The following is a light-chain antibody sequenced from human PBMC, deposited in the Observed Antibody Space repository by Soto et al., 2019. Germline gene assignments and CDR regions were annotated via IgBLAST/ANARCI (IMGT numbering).Light chain of an antibody. V-gene: IGKV3-15*01. Sequence: EIVLTQSPATLSVSPGERSTLFFSSSQGISTLLAWYQQKPGQAPRLLIYAASTRAAGIPARFSGSGSGTDFTLTISSLQSEDFAIYYCQQYYDWPITFGQGTRLEIK. CDR1: QGISTL. J-gene: IGKJ5*01. CDR3: QQYYDWPIT. CDR2: AAS.